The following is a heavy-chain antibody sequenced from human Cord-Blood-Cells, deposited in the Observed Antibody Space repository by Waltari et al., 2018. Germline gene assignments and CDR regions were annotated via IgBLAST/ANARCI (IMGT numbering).Heavy chain of an antibody. Sequence: QVQLQQWGAGLLKPSETLSLTYAVYGGSFSGYYWSWIRQPPGKGLEWIGEINHSGSTNYNPSLKSRVTISVDTSKNQFSLKLSSVTAADTAVYYCARGGCSSTSCYYFDYWGQGTLVTVSS. CDR1: GGSFSGYY. V-gene: IGHV4-34*01. J-gene: IGHJ4*02. CDR2: INHSGST. CDR3: ARGGCSSTSCYYFDY. D-gene: IGHD2-2*01.